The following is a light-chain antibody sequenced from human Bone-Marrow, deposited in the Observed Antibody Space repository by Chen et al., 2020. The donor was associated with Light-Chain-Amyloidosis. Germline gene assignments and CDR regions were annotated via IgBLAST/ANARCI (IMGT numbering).Light chain of an antibody. Sequence: QSALTQPASVSGSPGQSITISCTGTSSDVGSDNPVSWYQQHPDKAPKLMIYEVTNRPSWVPDRCSGSKSDNTASLTISGLQTEDEADYFCSSYTITNTLVFGSGTRVTVL. CDR2: EVT. J-gene: IGLJ1*01. CDR1: SSDVGSDNP. V-gene: IGLV2-14*01. CDR3: SSYTITNTLV.